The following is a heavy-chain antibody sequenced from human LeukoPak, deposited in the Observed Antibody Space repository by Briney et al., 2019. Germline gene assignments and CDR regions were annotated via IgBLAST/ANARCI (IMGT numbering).Heavy chain of an antibody. Sequence: SETLSLTCAVYGGSFSAYYWSWIRQPPGKGLDWIGEINHSGSTNYNPSLKSRVTISVDTSKNQFSLKLSSVTAADTAVYYCARISYGDCNFDYWGQGTLVTVSS. V-gene: IGHV4-34*01. CDR3: ARISYGDCNFDY. CDR1: GGSFSAYY. D-gene: IGHD4-17*01. CDR2: INHSGST. J-gene: IGHJ4*02.